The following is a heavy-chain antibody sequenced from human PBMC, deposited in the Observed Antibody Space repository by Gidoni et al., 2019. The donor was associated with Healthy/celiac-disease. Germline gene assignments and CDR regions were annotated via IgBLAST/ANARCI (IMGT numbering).Heavy chain of an antibody. Sequence: QVQLVQSEAEVKTPGASVKVSCKASGYTSTSYDINWGRQATGQGLEWMGWLNPNSGNTGYAQKFQGRGTMTRNTSISPAYMELSSLRSEDTAVYYCARGKGAARTVTLFDPWGQGTLVTAAS. CDR1: GYTSTSYD. CDR3: ARGKGAARTVTLFDP. J-gene: IGHJ5*02. V-gene: IGHV1-8*01. D-gene: IGHD4-4*01. CDR2: LNPNSGNT.